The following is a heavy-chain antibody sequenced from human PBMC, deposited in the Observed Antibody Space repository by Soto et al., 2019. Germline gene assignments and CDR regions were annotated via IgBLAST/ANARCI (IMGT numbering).Heavy chain of an antibody. CDR2: LSGDSGST. D-gene: IGHD6-19*01. CDR1: GFTFSNYA. J-gene: IGHJ4*02. V-gene: IGHV3-23*01. Sequence: GGSLRLSCAASGFTFSNYAMSWVRQAPGEGLEWVSALSGDSGSTYYADSVMGRFTISRDNSKNTLYLQMNSLRAEDTALYYCAIPSGLTVTGPDYWGQGTLVTVSS. CDR3: AIPSGLTVTGPDY.